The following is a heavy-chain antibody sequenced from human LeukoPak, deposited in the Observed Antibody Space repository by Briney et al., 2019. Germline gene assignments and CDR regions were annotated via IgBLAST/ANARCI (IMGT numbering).Heavy chain of an antibody. D-gene: IGHD2-2*02. CDR2: ISGSGGSK. J-gene: IGHJ4*02. Sequence: GGSLTLSCAAYGFTFSSYAMSWVRQPPGKGLEWVGAISGSGGSKYYADSVKGRSTISSDTAKHSLFMQRTVLAVEVAVLYYCASRLGYCSSTSCYRAVLLEYWGQGTLVTVSS. CDR1: GFTFSSYA. CDR3: ASRLGYCSSTSCYRAVLLEY. V-gene: IGHV3-23*01.